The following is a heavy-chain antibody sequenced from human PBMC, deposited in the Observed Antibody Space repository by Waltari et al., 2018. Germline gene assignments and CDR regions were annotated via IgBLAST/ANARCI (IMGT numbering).Heavy chain of an antibody. Sequence: EVQLVESGGGLVQPGGSLRLSCAASGFTFSSYWMSWVRQAPGKGLEWVANIKQDGSEKYYVDSVKGRFTISRDNAKNSLYLQMNSLRAEDTAVYYCARMDYSYYYYYYGMDVWGQGTTVTVSS. V-gene: IGHV3-7*01. J-gene: IGHJ6*02. CDR1: GFTFSSYW. D-gene: IGHD3-16*01. CDR2: IKQDGSEK. CDR3: ARMDYSYYYYYYGMDV.